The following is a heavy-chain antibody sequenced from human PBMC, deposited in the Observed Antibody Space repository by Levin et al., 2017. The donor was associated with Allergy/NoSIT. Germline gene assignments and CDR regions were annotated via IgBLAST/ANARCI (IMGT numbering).Heavy chain of an antibody. CDR1: GYTFTSYY. V-gene: IGHV1-46*01. Sequence: GASVKVSCKASGYTFTSYYMHWVRQAPGQGLEWMGIINPSGGSTSYAQKFQGRVTMTRDTSTSTVYMELSSLRSEDTAVYYCARDRTFYSGSYWGEFDYWGQGTLVTVSS. CDR3: ARDRTFYSGSYWGEFDY. CDR2: INPSGGST. J-gene: IGHJ4*02. D-gene: IGHD1-26*01.